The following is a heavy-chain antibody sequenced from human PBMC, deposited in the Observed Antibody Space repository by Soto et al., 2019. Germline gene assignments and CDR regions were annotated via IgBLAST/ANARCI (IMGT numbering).Heavy chain of an antibody. CDR2: THHSGNT. D-gene: IGHD3-10*01. J-gene: IGHJ3*02. Sequence: QVQLQESGPGLVKPSGTLSLTCDVSGGSISGSQWWTWVRQPPGKGLEWIAETHHSGNTNYNPSLKSRAIISLDTSKNQFSLNLISVTAADTAVYYCARDADFGSADSKFWAFDIWGQGTVVTVSS. CDR3: ARDADFGSADSKFWAFDI. V-gene: IGHV4-4*02. CDR1: GGSISGSQW.